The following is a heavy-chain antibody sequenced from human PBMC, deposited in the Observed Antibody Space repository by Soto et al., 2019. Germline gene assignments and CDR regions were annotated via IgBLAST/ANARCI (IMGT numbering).Heavy chain of an antibody. CDR2: IYYSGST. CDR3: AGYIAVASGPFDY. V-gene: IGHV4-59*01. Sequence: QVQLQESGPGLVKPSETLSLTCTVSGGSISSYYWSWIRQPPGKGLEWIGYIYYSGSTNYNPSLKSRVTILVDTSKSQLSLKLSSVTAADTAVYYCAGYIAVASGPFDYWGQGTLVTVSS. D-gene: IGHD6-19*01. CDR1: GGSISSYY. J-gene: IGHJ4*02.